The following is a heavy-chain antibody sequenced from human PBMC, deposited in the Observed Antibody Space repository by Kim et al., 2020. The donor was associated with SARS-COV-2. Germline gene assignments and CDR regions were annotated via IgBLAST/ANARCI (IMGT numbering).Heavy chain of an antibody. CDR1: GFTFSSYA. J-gene: IGHJ6*02. V-gene: IGHV3-23*01. CDR2: ISGSGGST. CDR3: AKGGFYGDYEGAYYYGMDV. Sequence: GGSLRLSCAASGFTFSSYAMSWVRQAPGKGLEWVSAISGSGGSTYYADSVKGRFTISRDNSKNTLYLQMNSLRAEDTAVYYCAKGGFYGDYEGAYYYGMDVWGQGTTVTVSS. D-gene: IGHD4-17*01.